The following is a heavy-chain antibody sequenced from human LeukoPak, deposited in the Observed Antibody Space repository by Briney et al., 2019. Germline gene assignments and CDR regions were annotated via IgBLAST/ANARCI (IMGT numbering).Heavy chain of an antibody. V-gene: IGHV4-34*01. D-gene: IGHD1-26*01. J-gene: IGHJ2*01. CDR2: INHSGST. CDR1: GGSFSGYY. Sequence: SETLSLTCAVYGGSFSGYYWSWIRQPPGKGLEWIGEINHSGSTNYNPSLKSRVTISVDTSKNQFSLQLNSVTPEDTAVYYCARGKWELLSHYWCFDLWGRGTLVTVSS. CDR3: ARGKWELLSHYWCFDL.